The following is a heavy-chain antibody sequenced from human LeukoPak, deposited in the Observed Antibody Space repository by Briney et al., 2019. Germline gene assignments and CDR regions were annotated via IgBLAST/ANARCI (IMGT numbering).Heavy chain of an antibody. Sequence: GGSLRLSCAACGLTVSSNYVSWVRQGPGKGLEGVSVLYSGGGTYYADSVKGRFTVSRDNSKNTVYLKMNSLRAEDTAVYYCFAGDGRAFHIWGQGTMVTVSS. V-gene: IGHV3-53*01. CDR1: GLTVSSNY. J-gene: IGHJ3*02. CDR2: LYSGGGT. D-gene: IGHD1-26*01. CDR3: FAGDGRAFHI.